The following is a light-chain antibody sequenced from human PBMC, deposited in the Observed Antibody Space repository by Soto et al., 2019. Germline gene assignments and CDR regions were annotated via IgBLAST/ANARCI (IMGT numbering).Light chain of an antibody. CDR1: SSDVGSYNL. J-gene: IGLJ1*01. CDR2: EVS. Sequence: QSVLTQPASVSGSPGQSITISCTGTSSDVGSYNLVSWYQQHPGKAPKLMIYEVSKRPSGVSNRFSGSKSGNTASLTISGLQAEDEADYYCCAYAGSSTFYVFGNGSKVTVL. CDR3: CAYAGSSTFYV. V-gene: IGLV2-23*02.